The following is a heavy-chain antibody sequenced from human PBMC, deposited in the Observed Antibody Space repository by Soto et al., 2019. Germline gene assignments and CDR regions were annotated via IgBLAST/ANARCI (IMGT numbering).Heavy chain of an antibody. CDR3: AAARDQYYYDSSGYSTHAYGM. Sequence: ESLKISCKGSVYSFTSYWIGWVRQMPGKGLEWMGIIYPGDSDTRYSPSFQGQVTISADKSISTAYLQWSSLKASDTAMYYCAAARDQYYYDSSGYSTHAYGMWGK. CDR2: IYPGDSDT. D-gene: IGHD3-22*01. CDR1: VYSFTSYW. V-gene: IGHV5-51*01. J-gene: IGHJ6*03.